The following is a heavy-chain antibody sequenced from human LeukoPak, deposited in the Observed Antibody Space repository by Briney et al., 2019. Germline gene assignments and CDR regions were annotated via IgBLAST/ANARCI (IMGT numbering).Heavy chain of an antibody. Sequence: GGSLRLSCAASGFTFSSYAMTWVCLAPGKGLEWVSIIYSGGDTYYADSLKGRFTISRDNSKNTLYLQISTLRVEDTAVYYCARRGNPGTYFDYWGQGTLVAVSS. CDR3: ARRGNPGTYFDY. J-gene: IGHJ4*02. CDR1: GFTFSSYA. D-gene: IGHD6-13*01. CDR2: IYSGGDT. V-gene: IGHV3-66*04.